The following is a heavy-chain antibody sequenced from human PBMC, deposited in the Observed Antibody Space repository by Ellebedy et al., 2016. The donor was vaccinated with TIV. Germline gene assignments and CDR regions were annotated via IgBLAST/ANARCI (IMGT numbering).Heavy chain of an antibody. D-gene: IGHD3-22*01. CDR1: GGSISSSSYY. J-gene: IGHJ4*02. CDR3: ARGGYYDSSGYYY. V-gene: IGHV4-39*07. Sequence: MPSETLSLTCTVSGGSISSSSYYWGWIRQPPGKGLEWIGSIYYSGSTNYNPSLKSRVTISVDTSKNQFSLKLSSVTAADTAVYYCARGGYYDSSGYYYWGQGTLVTVSS. CDR2: IYYSGST.